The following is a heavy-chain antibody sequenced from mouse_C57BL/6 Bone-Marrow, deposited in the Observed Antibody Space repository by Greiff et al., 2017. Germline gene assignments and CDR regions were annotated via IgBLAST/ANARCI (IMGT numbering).Heavy chain of an antibody. Sequence: QVQLQQSGAELARPGASVKLSCKASGYTFTSYGISWVKQRTGQGLEWIGEIYPRSGNTYYNEKFKGKATLTTDKSSSTAYMELRSLTSEDSAVYFCALLLRDWYFDVWGTGTTVTVSS. CDR3: ALLLRDWYFDV. CDR1: GYTFTSYG. CDR2: IYPRSGNT. J-gene: IGHJ1*03. V-gene: IGHV1-81*01. D-gene: IGHD1-1*01.